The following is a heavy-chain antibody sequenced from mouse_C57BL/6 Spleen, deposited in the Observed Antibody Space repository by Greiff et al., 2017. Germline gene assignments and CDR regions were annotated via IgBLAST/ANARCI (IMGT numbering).Heavy chain of an antibody. J-gene: IGHJ3*01. CDR1: GYTFTSYG. Sequence: VQLQQSGAELARPGASVKLSCKASGYTFTSYGISWVKQRTGQGLEWIGEIYPRSGNTYYNEKFKGKATLTADKSSSTAYMELRSLTSEDSAVYVCARRDYDGSGFAYWGQGTLVTVSA. V-gene: IGHV1-81*01. D-gene: IGHD2-4*01. CDR3: ARRDYDGSGFAY. CDR2: IYPRSGNT.